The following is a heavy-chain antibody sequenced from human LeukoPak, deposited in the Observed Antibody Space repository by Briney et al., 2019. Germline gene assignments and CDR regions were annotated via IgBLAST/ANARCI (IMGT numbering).Heavy chain of an antibody. CDR3: VKWGDYDVLTGYYDPDY. CDR2: ITGSGGGT. V-gene: IGHV3-23*01. J-gene: IGHJ4*02. D-gene: IGHD3-9*01. Sequence: PGGSLRLSCAASGFTFSNYAMSWVRQVPGKGLEWVSAITGSGGGTYYADSVKGRFTISRENSKNTLYLQVNSLRAEDTAVYYCVKWGDYDVLTGYYDPDYWGQGSLVTVSS. CDR1: GFTFSNYA.